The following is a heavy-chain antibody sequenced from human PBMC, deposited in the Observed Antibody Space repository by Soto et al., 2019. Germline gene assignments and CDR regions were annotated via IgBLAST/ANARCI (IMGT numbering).Heavy chain of an antibody. CDR1: GGSFSVYY. J-gene: IGHJ6*02. Sequence: SETLSLTCAVYGGSFSVYYWSWIRHPPGKGLEWIGEINHSGSTNYNPSLKSRVTISVDTSKNQFSLKLSSVTAADTAVYYCARGRVLRFLEWLFATYGMDVWGQGTTVTVSS. CDR3: ARGRVLRFLEWLFATYGMDV. D-gene: IGHD3-3*01. V-gene: IGHV4-34*01. CDR2: INHSGST.